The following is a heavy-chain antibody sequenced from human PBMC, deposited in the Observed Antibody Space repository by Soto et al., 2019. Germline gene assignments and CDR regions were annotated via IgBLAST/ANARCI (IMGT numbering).Heavy chain of an antibody. CDR1: GGSISSSSYY. D-gene: IGHD4-17*01. CDR2: IYYSGSS. V-gene: IGHV4-39*01. J-gene: IGHJ6*01. CDR3: ARLWGEYGDYYGMDV. Sequence: SETLSLTCTVSGGSISSSSYYWGWIRQPPGKWLEFIGSIYYSGSSYYSSSLMSRVTISVDTSINQFSLKLCSVTGAFTSVYYCARLWGEYGDYYGMDVWRQGTTVTVSS.